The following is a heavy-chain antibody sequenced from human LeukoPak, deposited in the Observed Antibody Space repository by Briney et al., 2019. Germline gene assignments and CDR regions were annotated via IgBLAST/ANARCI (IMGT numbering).Heavy chain of an antibody. CDR2: IIPIFGTA. D-gene: IGHD2-15*01. J-gene: IGHJ6*04. CDR1: GGTFSSYA. V-gene: IGHV1-69*13. CDR3: ARNSGCSGGSCYFYYYYGMDV. Sequence: SVKVSCKASGGTFSSYAISWVRQAPGQGLEWMGGIIPIFGTANYAQKFQGRVTITADESTSTAYMELSSLRSEDAAVYYCARNSGCSGGSCYFYYYYGMDVWGKGTTVTVSS.